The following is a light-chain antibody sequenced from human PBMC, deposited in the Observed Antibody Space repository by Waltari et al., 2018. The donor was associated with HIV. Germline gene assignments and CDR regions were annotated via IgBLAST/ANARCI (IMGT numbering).Light chain of an antibody. V-gene: IGKV3-15*01. J-gene: IGKJ1*01. CDR3: QQYNNWPRT. CDR1: QGINSN. CDR2: GAS. Sequence: EIVMTQSPATLSTSPGERVTLSCRVSQGINSNLAWYQQKPGQAPGLLIYGASTRATTIPARFSGSGSGTEFTLTISSLQSEDFAVYYCQQYNNWPRTFGQGTKVDFK.